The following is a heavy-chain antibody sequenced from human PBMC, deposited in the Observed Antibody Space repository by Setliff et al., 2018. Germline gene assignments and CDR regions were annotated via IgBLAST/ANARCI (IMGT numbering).Heavy chain of an antibody. CDR1: GVSVSRHY. CDR3: ARDVWGAGTGWFDP. Sequence: SETLSLTCIVSGVSVSRHYWSWIRQPPGKTLEWIGYIYTGGSTTYNPSLKSRVTLSLDTSKNHLSLNLTSVTAADTAVYYCARDVWGAGTGWFDPWGLGTLVTSPQ. V-gene: IGHV4-4*08. J-gene: IGHJ5*02. CDR2: IYTGGST. D-gene: IGHD1-1*01.